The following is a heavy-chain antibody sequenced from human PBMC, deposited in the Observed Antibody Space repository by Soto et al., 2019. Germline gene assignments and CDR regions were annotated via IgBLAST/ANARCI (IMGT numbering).Heavy chain of an antibody. CDR2: ISSSGYSA. J-gene: IGHJ4*02. Sequence: EVQLLESGGALVQPGVSLSLPCAASGFTYNNYAMGWVRQAPGKGLEWVSAISSSGYSAYYADSVKGRFTISRDNSRNTMFLQMNKLSAEDTAVYYCAKGSVVVAAKFDSWGQGTQVTVSS. V-gene: IGHV3-23*01. CDR3: AKGSVVVAAKFDS. CDR1: GFTYNNYA. D-gene: IGHD2-21*02.